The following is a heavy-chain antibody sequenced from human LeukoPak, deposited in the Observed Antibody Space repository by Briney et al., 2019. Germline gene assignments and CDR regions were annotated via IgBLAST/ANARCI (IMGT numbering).Heavy chain of an antibody. CDR3: ARDGGFWSGYSHYFDY. Sequence: GGSLRLSCAASGFTFSDYSMNWVRQAPGKGLEWVSYISSWGSTIFYADSVKGRFIVSKDNAQNSLHLQMNSLRAEDTAVYYCARDGGFWSGYSHYFDYWGQGTPVTVSS. CDR2: ISSWGSTI. CDR1: GFTFSDYS. D-gene: IGHD3-3*01. J-gene: IGHJ4*02. V-gene: IGHV3-11*04.